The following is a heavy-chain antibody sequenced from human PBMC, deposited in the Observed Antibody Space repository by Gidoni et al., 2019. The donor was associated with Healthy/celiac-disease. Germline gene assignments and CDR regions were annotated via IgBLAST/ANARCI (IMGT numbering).Heavy chain of an antibody. V-gene: IGHV1-18*01. CDR3: ASHDYGGNGNYGMDV. D-gene: IGHD4-17*01. J-gene: IGHJ6*02. Sequence: QVQLVQSGAEVTKPGASVKVSCKASGYTFTSYGISWVRQAPGQGLEWMGWISAYNGNTNYEQKRQGRVTMTTDTATSTAYMELRSLRSDDTAVYYCASHDYGGNGNYGMDVWGQGTTVTVSS. CDR1: GYTFTSYG. CDR2: ISAYNGNT.